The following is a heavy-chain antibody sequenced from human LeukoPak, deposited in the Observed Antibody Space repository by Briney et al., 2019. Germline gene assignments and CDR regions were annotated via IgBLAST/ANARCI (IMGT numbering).Heavy chain of an antibody. D-gene: IGHD3-3*01. CDR1: GFTFSSYA. J-gene: IGHJ4*02. V-gene: IGHV3-30-3*01. Sequence: GGSLRLSCAASGFTFSSYAMHWVRQAPGKGLEWVAVISYDGSNKYYADSVKGRFTISRDNSKNTLYLQMHSLRAEDTAVYYCARDLSDFWSGYAFWGQGTLVTVSS. CDR3: ARDLSDFWSGYAF. CDR2: ISYDGSNK.